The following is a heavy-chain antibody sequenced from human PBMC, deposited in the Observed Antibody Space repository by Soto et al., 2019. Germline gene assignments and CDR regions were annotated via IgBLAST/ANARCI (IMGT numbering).Heavy chain of an antibody. CDR3: ARRARPDGYHMHL. V-gene: IGHV3-64*01. CDR1: GFTLSGYT. J-gene: IGHJ6*03. D-gene: IGHD6-6*01. Sequence: EAQMAESGGGVAQPGGSRRLSCAASGFTLSGYTMDLFPQSPGQGLEYVSGISSNGVGTYYANSVQGRFTISRDNSKNTVYLQMGSLRPEDMAVYYCARRARPDGYHMHLWGQGTPVTVSS. CDR2: ISSNGVGT.